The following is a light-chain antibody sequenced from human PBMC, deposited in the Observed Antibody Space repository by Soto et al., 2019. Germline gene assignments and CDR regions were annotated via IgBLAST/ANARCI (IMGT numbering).Light chain of an antibody. J-gene: IGKJ1*01. CDR2: RAS. Sequence: DIQMTQSPSSLSASVGDSVTIACRASQSISIYLNWYQQQPGRAPTLLIYRASSLQSGVPSRFSGSGSGTDFTLTISSLQPEDFATYSCQQSYNTPWTFGQGTTVEIK. V-gene: IGKV1-39*01. CDR3: QQSYNTPWT. CDR1: QSISIY.